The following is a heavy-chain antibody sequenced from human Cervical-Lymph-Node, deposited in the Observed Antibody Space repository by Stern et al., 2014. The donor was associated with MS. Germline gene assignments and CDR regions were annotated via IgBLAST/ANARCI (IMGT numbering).Heavy chain of an antibody. CDR2: MYATGGS. Sequence: QVQLQESGPRLVKPSQTLSLTCTVSGGSIRSGGFYCTWVRQPAGKGPECIGRMYATGGSTYNPSLQSRATIAVDTSKNQFSLTLGSVTAADTAIYYCVRDHDYYGMDVWGQGTTVTVSS. J-gene: IGHJ6*02. CDR3: VRDHDYYGMDV. CDR1: GGSIRSGGFY. V-gene: IGHV4-61*02.